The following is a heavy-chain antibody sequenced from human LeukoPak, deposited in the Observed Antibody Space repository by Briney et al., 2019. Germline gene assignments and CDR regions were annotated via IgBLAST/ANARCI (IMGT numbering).Heavy chain of an antibody. CDR2: IYYSGST. Sequence: PSETLSLTCTVSGGSINTYYWSWIRQPPGKGLEWIGYIYYSGSTNYNPSLKSRVIILVDTSKNQFPLKLSSVTAADTAVYYCARSRVTMVRGSPNWNFDYWGQGILVTVSS. CDR1: GGSINTYY. V-gene: IGHV4-59*01. CDR3: ARSRVTMVRGSPNWNFDY. J-gene: IGHJ4*02. D-gene: IGHD3-10*01.